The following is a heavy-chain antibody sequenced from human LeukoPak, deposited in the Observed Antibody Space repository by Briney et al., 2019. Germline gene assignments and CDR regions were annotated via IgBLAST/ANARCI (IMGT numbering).Heavy chain of an antibody. CDR1: GYTFTSYG. Sequence: ASVKVSCKTSGYTFTSYGIIWVRQAPGQGLEWMAYISPASGKTTSTREIQGRLAVTTDTSTTTAYMELRSLRSDDTAVYYCARETWCSGGDCYLNTFDIWGQGTMVTVSS. J-gene: IGHJ3*02. D-gene: IGHD2-21*02. V-gene: IGHV1-18*01. CDR3: ARETWCSGGDCYLNTFDI. CDR2: ISPASGKT.